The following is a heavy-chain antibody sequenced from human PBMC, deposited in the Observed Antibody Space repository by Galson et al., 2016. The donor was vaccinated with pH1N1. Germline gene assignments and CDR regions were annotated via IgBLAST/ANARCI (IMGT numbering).Heavy chain of an antibody. CDR1: GFIFSQYG. J-gene: IGHJ3*01. CDR3: ARAPPTFNNRGWAFDV. CDR2: ISYDGTYK. D-gene: IGHD1/OR15-1a*01. Sequence: SLRLSCAASGFIFSQYGMHWVRQAPGKGLEWVAFISYDGTYKYYGDSVKGRFTISRDSSKNTVHLQMNSLRADDTAVYYCARAPPTFNNRGWAFDVWGQGTMVSVSS. V-gene: IGHV3-30*03.